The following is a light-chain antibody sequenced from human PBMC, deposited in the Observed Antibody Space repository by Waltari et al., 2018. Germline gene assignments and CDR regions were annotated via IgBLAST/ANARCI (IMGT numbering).Light chain of an antibody. J-gene: IGKJ1*01. CDR2: GAS. V-gene: IGKV3-15*01. CDR1: QSIRSN. CDR3: QQYNAWPPWT. Sequence: EIVMTQSPATLSVSPGESATLSCRASQSIRSNLAWYQQKPGQAPRLLIYGASTRSTGVPARFSGRGSGTEFILTISSLQSEDFAVYYCQQYNAWPPWTFGQGTKVEIK.